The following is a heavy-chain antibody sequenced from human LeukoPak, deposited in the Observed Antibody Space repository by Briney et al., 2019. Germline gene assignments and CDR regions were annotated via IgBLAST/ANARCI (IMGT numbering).Heavy chain of an antibody. CDR1: GGSISSYY. V-gene: IGHV4-59*08. Sequence: SETLSLTCTVSGGSISSYYWSWIRQPPGKGLEWIGYIYYSGSTNYNPSLKSRVTISVGTSKNQFSLKLSSVTAADTAVYYCASSTHGNGMDVWGQGTTVTVSS. D-gene: IGHD1-26*01. J-gene: IGHJ6*02. CDR2: IYYSGST. CDR3: ASSTHGNGMDV.